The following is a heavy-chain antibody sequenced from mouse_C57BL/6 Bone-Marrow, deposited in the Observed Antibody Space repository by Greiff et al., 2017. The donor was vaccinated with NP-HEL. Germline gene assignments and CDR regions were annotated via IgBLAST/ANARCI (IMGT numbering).Heavy chain of an antibody. V-gene: IGHV5-4*03. Sequence: EVMLVESGGGLVKPGGSLKLSCAASGFTFSSYAMSWVRQTPEKRLEWVATISDGGSYTYYPDNVKGRFTISRDNAKNNLYLQMSHLKSEDTAMYYCARVWLRRRSSWFAYWGQGTLVTVSA. J-gene: IGHJ3*01. D-gene: IGHD2-2*01. CDR1: GFTFSSYA. CDR3: ARVWLRRRSSWFAY. CDR2: ISDGGSYT.